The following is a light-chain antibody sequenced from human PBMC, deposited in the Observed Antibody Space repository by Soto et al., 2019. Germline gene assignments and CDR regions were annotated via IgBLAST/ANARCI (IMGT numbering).Light chain of an antibody. V-gene: IGLV2-11*01. J-gene: IGLJ1*01. CDR3: CSYAGSNTLAV. CDR2: DVS. CDR1: SSDVGGYNY. Sequence: QSALTQPRSVSGSPGQSVTISCTGTSSDVGGYNYVSGYQQHLGKAPKLLIYDVSKRPSGVPDRFSGSKSGNTASLTISGHQAEDDADYYCCSYAGSNTLAVFGTGTKVTVL.